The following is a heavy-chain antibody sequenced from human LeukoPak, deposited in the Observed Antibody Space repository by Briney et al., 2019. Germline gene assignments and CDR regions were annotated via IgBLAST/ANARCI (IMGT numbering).Heavy chain of an antibody. V-gene: IGHV3-30*03. CDR2: ISYDGSNK. Sequence: PGGSLRLSCAASGFTFSSYGMHWVRQAPGKGLEWVAVISYDGSNKYYADSVKGRFTISRDNSKNTLYLQMNSLRAEDTAVYYCARDVSGLVGATVLVYWGQGTLVTVSS. D-gene: IGHD1-26*01. CDR3: ARDVSGLVGATVLVY. CDR1: GFTFSSYG. J-gene: IGHJ4*02.